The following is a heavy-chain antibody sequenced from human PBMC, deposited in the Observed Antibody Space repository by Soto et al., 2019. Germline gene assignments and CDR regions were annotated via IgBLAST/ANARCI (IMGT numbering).Heavy chain of an antibody. CDR2: IYYSGST. Sequence: SETLSLTCTVSGGSISSSSFHWGWIRQPPGKGLEWIGSIYYSGSTYYSPSLKSRVTISVDTSKNQFSLKLSSVTAADTAVYYCARGGVRFTYGYWGQGTLVTVSS. J-gene: IGHJ4*02. CDR3: ARGGVRFTYGY. CDR1: GGSISSSSFH. V-gene: IGHV4-39*07. D-gene: IGHD3-10*01.